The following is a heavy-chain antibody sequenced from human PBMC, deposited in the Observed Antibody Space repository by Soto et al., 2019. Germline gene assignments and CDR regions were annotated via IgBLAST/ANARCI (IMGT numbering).Heavy chain of an antibody. CDR1: GYSISSGYY. CDR3: ARVWPDTVTNWYDP. V-gene: IGHV4-38-2*01. D-gene: IGHD4-17*01. Sequence: SETLSLTCAVSGYSISSGYYWGWIRQPPGKGLEWIGSIYHSGSTYYNPSLKSRVTISVDTSKNQFSLKLSSVTAADTAVYYCARVWPDTVTNWYDPWGQGTLVTVAS. CDR2: IYHSGST. J-gene: IGHJ5*02.